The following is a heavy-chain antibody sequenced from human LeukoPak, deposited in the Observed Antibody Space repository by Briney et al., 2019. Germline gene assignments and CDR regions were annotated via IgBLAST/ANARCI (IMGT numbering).Heavy chain of an antibody. Sequence: SETLSLTCTVSGGSISSHYWSWIRQPPGKGLEWIGDIPFSGSTNYNPSLKSRVTISVDTSRNQFSLKLTSVTAADTAVYYCARDNTERWDNYYMDVWGEGTMVTVSS. CDR2: IPFSGST. J-gene: IGHJ6*03. D-gene: IGHD1-1*01. CDR1: GGSISSHY. V-gene: IGHV4-59*11. CDR3: ARDNTERWDNYYMDV.